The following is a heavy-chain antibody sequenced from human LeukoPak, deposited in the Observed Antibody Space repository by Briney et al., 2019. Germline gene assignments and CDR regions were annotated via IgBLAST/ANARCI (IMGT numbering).Heavy chain of an antibody. J-gene: IGHJ2*01. D-gene: IGHD3-16*01. V-gene: IGHV3-21*01. CDR1: GFTFSSYS. Sequence: PGGSLRLSCAASGFTFSSYSMIWVRQAPGKGLEWASFISLASSYIYYADSVKGRFTISRDNANNSLSLQMNSLRDDDTAVYYCARGLAVLTVDWYFDLWGRGTLVTVSS. CDR2: ISLASSYI. CDR3: ARGLAVLTVDWYFDL.